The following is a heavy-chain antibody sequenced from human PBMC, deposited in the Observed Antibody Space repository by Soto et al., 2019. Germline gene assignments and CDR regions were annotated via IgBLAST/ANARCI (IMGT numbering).Heavy chain of an antibody. CDR2: LVPASGGA. CDR3: VREFSPGLFEY. CDR1: GYTFTNYY. V-gene: IGHV1-46*01. J-gene: IGHJ4*02. Sequence: GASVKVACKASGYTFTNYYMHWVRQAPGQGLEWMGFLVPASGGAGYTEKFLGRMTISRDTSPTTVYMELSSLRFEDTAVYYCVREFSPGLFEYWGQGTLVTVSS.